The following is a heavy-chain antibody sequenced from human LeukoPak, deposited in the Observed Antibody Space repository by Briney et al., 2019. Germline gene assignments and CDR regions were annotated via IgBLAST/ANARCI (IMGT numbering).Heavy chain of an antibody. CDR2: INPSGGST. J-gene: IGHJ6*02. V-gene: IGHV1-46*01. Sequence: ASVKVSCKASGYTFSSYYMHWVRQAPGQGLEWMGVINPSGGSTSYAQKFQGRIIMTRDTSTSTVYMELSSLRSEDTAVYYCARGAGSTSPLYYYGMDVWGQGTTVTVSS. CDR1: GYTFSSYY. D-gene: IGHD2-2*01. CDR3: ARGAGSTSPLYYYGMDV.